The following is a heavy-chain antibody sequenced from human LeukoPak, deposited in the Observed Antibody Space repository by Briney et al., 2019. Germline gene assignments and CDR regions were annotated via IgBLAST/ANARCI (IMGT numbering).Heavy chain of an antibody. CDR3: ARRAGYRNYFDY. CDR1: GFIFSNYE. V-gene: IGHV3-48*03. J-gene: IGHJ4*02. Sequence: PGGSLRLSCAASGFIFSNYEINWVRQAPGKGLEWLSYISSSGSTIYYADSVKGRFTISRDNAKNSLYLQMNSLRAEDTAVYYCARRAGYRNYFDYWGQGTLVTVSS. D-gene: IGHD5-24*01. CDR2: ISSSGSTI.